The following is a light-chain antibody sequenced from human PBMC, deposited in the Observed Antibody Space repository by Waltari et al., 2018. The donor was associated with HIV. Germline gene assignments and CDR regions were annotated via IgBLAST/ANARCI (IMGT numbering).Light chain of an antibody. CDR3: AAWDDSLNAWL. CDR1: SSNIGTNT. Sequence: HSVLPQPPSASGTPGPRFPTSGPGSSSNIGTNTATTYLQLPASAPKFLIYVNHVRPSGVPDRFSGSKSGTSASLAISGLRSEDEADYFCAAWDDSLNAWLFGGGTKVTVL. CDR2: VNH. V-gene: IGLV1-44*01. J-gene: IGLJ3*02.